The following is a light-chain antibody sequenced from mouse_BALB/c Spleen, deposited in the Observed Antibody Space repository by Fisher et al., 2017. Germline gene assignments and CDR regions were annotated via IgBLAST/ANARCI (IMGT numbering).Light chain of an antibody. Sequence: IVLTQTPAIMSASPGEKVTMTCSASSSVSYMYWYQQKPGSSPRLLIYDTSNLASGVPVRFSGSGSGTSYSPTISSMEAEDAATYYCQQWSSNPPTFGAGTKLELK. CDR2: DTS. J-gene: IGKJ5*01. CDR3: QQWSSNPPT. CDR1: SSVSY. V-gene: IGKV4-55*01.